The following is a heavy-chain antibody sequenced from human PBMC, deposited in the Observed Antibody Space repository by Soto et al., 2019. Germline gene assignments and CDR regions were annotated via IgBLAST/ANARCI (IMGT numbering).Heavy chain of an antibody. J-gene: IGHJ4*02. CDR1: GGTFSSYT. V-gene: IGHV1-69*02. CDR2: IIPILGIA. CDR3: ARTTGLYSNYAPQDY. D-gene: IGHD4-4*01. Sequence: QVQLVQSGAEVKKPGSSVKVSCKASGGTFSSYTISWVRQAPGQGLEWMGRIIPILGIANYAQKFQGRVTITADKSTSTAYMELSSLRSEDTAVYYCARTTGLYSNYAPQDYWGQGTLVTVSS.